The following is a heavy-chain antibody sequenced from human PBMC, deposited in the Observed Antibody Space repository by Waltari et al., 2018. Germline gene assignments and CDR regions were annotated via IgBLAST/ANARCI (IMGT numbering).Heavy chain of an antibody. D-gene: IGHD3-22*01. CDR3: ARRRGVLYYYDSSGYYSREPYFDY. CDR2: INHSGST. Sequence: QVQLQQWGAGLLKPSETLSLTCAVYGGSFSCYYWSWIRQPPGKGLEWIGEINHSGSTNYNPSLKSRVTISVDTSKNQFSLKLSSVTAADTAVYYCARRRGVLYYYDSSGYYSREPYFDYWGQGTLVTVSS. J-gene: IGHJ4*02. CDR1: GGSFSCYY. V-gene: IGHV4-34*01.